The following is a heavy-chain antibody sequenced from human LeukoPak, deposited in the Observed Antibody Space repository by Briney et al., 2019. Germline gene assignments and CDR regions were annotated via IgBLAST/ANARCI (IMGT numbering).Heavy chain of an antibody. J-gene: IGHJ6*02. Sequence: GGSLRLSCAASGFTFSSYGMHGVRQAPGKGVEGVAVIWYEGSNKYYADSVKGRFTISRDNSKNTLYLQMNSLRAEDTAVYYCARDQVTIFGVVLIPPPYYYYGMDVWGQGTTVTVSS. CDR1: GFTFSSYG. CDR2: IWYEGSNK. V-gene: IGHV3-33*01. CDR3: ARDQVTIFGVVLIPPPYYYYGMDV. D-gene: IGHD3-3*01.